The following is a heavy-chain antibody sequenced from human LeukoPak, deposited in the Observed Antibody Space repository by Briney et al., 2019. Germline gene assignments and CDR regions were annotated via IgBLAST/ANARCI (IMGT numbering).Heavy chain of an antibody. CDR3: AKRYCSSTSCYTDY. J-gene: IGHJ4*02. CDR1: GFTFNTFA. Sequence: PGGSLRLSCAASGFTFNTFAMSWVRRAPGKGLEWVSAISDSGGSTYYADSVKGRFTISRDNSKNTLYLQMNSLRAEDTAVYYCAKRYCSSTSCYTDYWGQGTLVTVSS. D-gene: IGHD2-2*02. V-gene: IGHV3-23*01. CDR2: ISDSGGST.